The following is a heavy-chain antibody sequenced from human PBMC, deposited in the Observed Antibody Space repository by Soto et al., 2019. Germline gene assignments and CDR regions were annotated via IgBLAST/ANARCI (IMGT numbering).Heavy chain of an antibody. J-gene: IGHJ3*02. D-gene: IGHD3-22*01. Sequence: SETLSLTCTVSGGSISSSSDYWGWIRQPPGKGLEWIGSIYYSGSTYYNPSLKSRVTISVDTSKNQFSLKLSSVTAADTAVYYCARQRRPTMDYYDSSGYAFDIWGQGTMVTVSS. V-gene: IGHV4-39*01. CDR3: ARQRRPTMDYYDSSGYAFDI. CDR1: GGSISSSSDY. CDR2: IYYSGST.